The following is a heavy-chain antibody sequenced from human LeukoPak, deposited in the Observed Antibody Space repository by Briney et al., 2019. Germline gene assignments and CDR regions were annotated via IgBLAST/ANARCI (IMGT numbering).Heavy chain of an antibody. Sequence: ASVKVSCKASGGTFSSYAISWVRQAPGQGLEWMGGIIPIFGTANYAQKFQGRVTITADKSTSTAYMELSSLRSEDTAVCYCARDGYCSSTSCYHYYYMDVWGKGTTVTVSS. CDR1: GGTFSSYA. CDR3: ARDGYCSSTSCYHYYYMDV. V-gene: IGHV1-69*06. CDR2: IIPIFGTA. J-gene: IGHJ6*03. D-gene: IGHD2-2*01.